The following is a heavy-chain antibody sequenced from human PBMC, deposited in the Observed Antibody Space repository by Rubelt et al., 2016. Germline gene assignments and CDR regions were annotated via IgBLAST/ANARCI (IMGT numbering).Heavy chain of an antibody. CDR1: GFTFSSYG. V-gene: IGHV3-23*01. CDR3: ANSAWFGDYFFDY. D-gene: IGHD3-10*01. CDR2: MSGSGSKS. Sequence: AGRSLRLSCAASGFTFSSYGMHWVRQAPGKGLEWVSAMSGSGSKSYYADSVRGRFTISRDNSKNTLYLQMNSLRAEDTAVYYCANSAWFGDYFFDYWGQGTLVTVSS. J-gene: IGHJ4*02.